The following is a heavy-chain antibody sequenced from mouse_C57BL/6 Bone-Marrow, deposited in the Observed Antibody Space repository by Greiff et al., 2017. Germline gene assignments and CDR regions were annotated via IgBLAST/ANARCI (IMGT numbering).Heavy chain of an antibody. CDR3: ARRYGKRMDY. D-gene: IGHD2-1*01. CDR1: GFTFSSYV. V-gene: IGHV5-6*01. J-gene: IGHJ4*01. Sequence: VQLQQSGGDLVKPGASLKLSCAASGFTFSSYVMSWVRQTPDKRLEWVATISSGGSYTYYPDSVKGRFTIYRDNAKNTLYLRMSSLKSEDTAMYYCARRYGKRMDYWGQGTSVTVSS. CDR2: ISSGGSYT.